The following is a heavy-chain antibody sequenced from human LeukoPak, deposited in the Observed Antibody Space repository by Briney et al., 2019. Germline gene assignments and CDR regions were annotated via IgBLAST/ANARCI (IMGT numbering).Heavy chain of an antibody. CDR2: IYPANSDT. J-gene: IGHJ1*01. D-gene: IGHD2-2*01. V-gene: IGHV5-51*01. Sequence: GESLKISCNGSGYXFTNYWICWVRQMPGKGLEWMAIIYPANSDTRYSPSFQGQVTISADKSISTAYLQWSSLKASDTAMYYCARPACSSTSCYLYFQYWGQGTLVTVSS. CDR1: GYXFTNYW. CDR3: ARPACSSTSCYLYFQY.